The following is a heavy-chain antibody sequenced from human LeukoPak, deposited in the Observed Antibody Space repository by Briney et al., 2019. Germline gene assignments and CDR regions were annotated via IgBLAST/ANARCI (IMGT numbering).Heavy chain of an antibody. D-gene: IGHD1-7*01. V-gene: IGHV7-4-1*02. Sequence: ASVKVSCKASGYTFTSYAMNWVRQAPGQGLEWMGWINTNTGNPTYAQGFTGRFVFSLDTSVSTAYLQISSLKAEDTAVYYCARTFFLGITGTGNAFDIWGQGTMVTVSS. J-gene: IGHJ3*02. CDR1: GYTFTSYA. CDR2: INTNTGNP. CDR3: ARTFFLGITGTGNAFDI.